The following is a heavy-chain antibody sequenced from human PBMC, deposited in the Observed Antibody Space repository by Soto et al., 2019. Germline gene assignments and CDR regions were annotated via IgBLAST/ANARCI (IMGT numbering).Heavy chain of an antibody. CDR3: ARVYSKGDFERFDP. CDR1: GYTFTSYG. Sequence: ASVKVSCKASGYTFTSYGISWVRQAPGQGLEWMGWISAYNGNTNYAQKLQGGVTMTTDTSTSTAYMELRSLRSDDTAVYYCARVYSKGDFERFDPWGQGTLVTVSS. CDR2: ISAYNGNT. J-gene: IGHJ5*02. V-gene: IGHV1-18*01. D-gene: IGHD2-21*02.